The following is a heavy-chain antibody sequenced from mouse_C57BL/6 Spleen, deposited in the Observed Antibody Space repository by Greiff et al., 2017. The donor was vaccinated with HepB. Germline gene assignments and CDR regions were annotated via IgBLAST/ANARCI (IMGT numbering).Heavy chain of an antibody. Sequence: EVQLQQSGPGLVKPSQTVFLTCTVTGISITTGNYRWSWIRQFPGNKLEWIGYIYYSGTITYNPSLTSRTTITRDTPKNQFFLEMNSLTAEDTATYYCARIYYYGTRYFDVWGTGTTVTVSS. CDR1: GISITTGNYR. CDR2: IYYSGTI. J-gene: IGHJ1*03. D-gene: IGHD1-1*01. CDR3: ARIYYYGTRYFDV. V-gene: IGHV3-5*01.